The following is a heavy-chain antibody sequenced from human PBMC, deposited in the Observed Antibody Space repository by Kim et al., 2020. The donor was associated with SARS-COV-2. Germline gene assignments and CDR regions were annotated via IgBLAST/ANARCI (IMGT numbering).Heavy chain of an antibody. D-gene: IGHD5-18*01. J-gene: IGHJ4*02. Sequence: SETLSLTCTVSGGSISSSSYYWGWIRQPPGKGLEWIGSIYYSGSTYYNPSLKSRVTISVDTSKNQFSLKLSSVTAADTAVYYCARHGRKWGRRNSYGADTMENGVQKAGYWGQGTLVTVSS. CDR2: IYYSGST. CDR3: ARHGRKWGRRNSYGADTMENGVQKAGY. CDR1: GGSISSSSYY. V-gene: IGHV4-39*01.